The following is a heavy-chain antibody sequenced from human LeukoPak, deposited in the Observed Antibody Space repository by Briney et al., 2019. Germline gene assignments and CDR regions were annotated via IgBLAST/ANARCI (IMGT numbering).Heavy chain of an antibody. CDR1: GGSFSGYY. CDR3: ARADLPAAATPFFDY. J-gene: IGHJ4*02. Sequence: SETLSLTCAVYGGSFSGYYWSWIRQPPGKGLGWIGEINHSGSTNYNPSLKSRVTISVDTSKNQFSLKLSSVTAADTAVYYCARADLPAAATPFFDYWGQGTLVTVSS. D-gene: IGHD2-15*01. V-gene: IGHV4-34*01. CDR2: INHSGST.